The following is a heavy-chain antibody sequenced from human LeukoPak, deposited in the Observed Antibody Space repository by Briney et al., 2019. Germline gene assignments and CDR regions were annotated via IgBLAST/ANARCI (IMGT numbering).Heavy chain of an antibody. CDR1: GGTFSSYA. V-gene: IGHV1-69*05. CDR3: ARDSEAGYYGYYFDY. CDR2: IIPIFGTA. J-gene: IGHJ4*02. D-gene: IGHD3-9*01. Sequence: ASVKVSCKASGGTFSSYAISWLRQAPGQGLEWMGRIIPIFGTANYAQKFQGRVTITTDESTSTAYMELSSLRSEDTAVYYGARDSEAGYYGYYFDYWGQGTLITVSS.